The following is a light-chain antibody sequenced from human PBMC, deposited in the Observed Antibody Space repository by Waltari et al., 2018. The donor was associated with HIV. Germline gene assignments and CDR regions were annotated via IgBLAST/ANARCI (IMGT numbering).Light chain of an antibody. V-gene: IGKV3-20*01. CDR1: QSVSSSY. CDR2: GAS. J-gene: IGKJ4*01. Sequence: EIVLTQSPGTLSLSPGERATLSCRASQSVSSSYLAWYQQKPGQAPRLLIYGASSRTTGIPDRFSGSESGTDFTLTISRLEPEDFAVYYCHQYGSSPRTFGGGTKVESK. CDR3: HQYGSSPRT.